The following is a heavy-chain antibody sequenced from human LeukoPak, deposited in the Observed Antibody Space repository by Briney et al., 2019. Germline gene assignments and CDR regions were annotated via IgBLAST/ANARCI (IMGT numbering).Heavy chain of an antibody. CDR3: ARWVEILGVVWGEADY. J-gene: IGHJ4*02. D-gene: IGHD3-3*01. CDR1: GGSISSYY. Sequence: SETLSLTCTVSGGSISSYYWSWIRQPAGKGLEWIGRIYTSGSTNYNPSLKSRVTISVDTSKNQFSLKLSSVTAADTAVYYCARWVEILGVVWGEADYGARGPLVTVPS. CDR2: IYTSGST. V-gene: IGHV4-4*07.